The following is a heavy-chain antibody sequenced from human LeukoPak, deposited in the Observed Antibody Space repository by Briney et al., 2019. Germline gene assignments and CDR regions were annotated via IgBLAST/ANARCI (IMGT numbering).Heavy chain of an antibody. J-gene: IGHJ5*02. CDR1: GFTFSNYD. D-gene: IGHD6-19*01. CDR3: AKDLSRAVAADWFDP. CDR2: ISDSGGST. Sequence: GGSLRLSCAASGFTFSNYDMSWVRQAPGKRLEWVSSISDSGGSTYYADSVKGRFTISRDNSKNTLYLQMTNLRAADTAVYYCAKDLSRAVAADWFDPWDQGSLVTVSS. V-gene: IGHV3-23*01.